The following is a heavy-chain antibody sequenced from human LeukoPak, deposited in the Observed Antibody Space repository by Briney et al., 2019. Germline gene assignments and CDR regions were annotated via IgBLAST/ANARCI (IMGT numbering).Heavy chain of an antibody. D-gene: IGHD3-16*01. CDR3: ARDPLFGGTYASYYFDY. Sequence: QTGGSLRLSCAASGFTFDDYAMHWVRQAPGKGLEWVSVIYSGGSTYYTDSVKGRFTISRDNSKNTLYLQMNSLRAEDTAVYYCARDPLFGGTYASYYFDYWGQGTLVTVSS. V-gene: IGHV3-53*01. CDR2: IYSGGST. CDR1: GFTFDDYA. J-gene: IGHJ4*02.